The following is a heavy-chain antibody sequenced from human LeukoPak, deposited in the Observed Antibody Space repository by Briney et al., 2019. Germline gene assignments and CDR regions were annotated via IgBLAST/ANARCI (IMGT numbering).Heavy chain of an antibody. CDR3: AKEFKSYGGNPTFDY. D-gene: IGHD4-23*01. Sequence: PGGSLRLSCAASGFTFSVFWMFWVRKAPGQGLVWVSHISPDGRSTNYADSVKGRFTISRDNSKNTLYLQMNSLRAEDTAVYYCAKEFKSYGGNPTFDYWGQGTLVTVSS. J-gene: IGHJ4*02. CDR2: ISPDGRST. CDR1: GFTFSVFW. V-gene: IGHV3-74*01.